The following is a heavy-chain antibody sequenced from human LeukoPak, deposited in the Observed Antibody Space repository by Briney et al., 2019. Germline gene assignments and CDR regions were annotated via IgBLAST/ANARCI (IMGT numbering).Heavy chain of an antibody. CDR2: ISSSSSTI. CDR1: GFTFSSYS. V-gene: IGHV3-48*01. D-gene: IGHD1-26*01. Sequence: GGSLRLSCAASGFTFSSYSMNWVRQAPGKGLEWVSYISSSSSTIYYADSVKGRFTISRDNAKNSLYLQMNSLRAEDMAVYYCARDKWELIAAFDIWGQGTMVTVSS. CDR3: ARDKWELIAAFDI. J-gene: IGHJ3*02.